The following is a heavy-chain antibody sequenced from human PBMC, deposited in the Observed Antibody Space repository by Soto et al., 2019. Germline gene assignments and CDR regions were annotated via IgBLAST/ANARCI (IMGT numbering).Heavy chain of an antibody. Sequence: RVSCAASRFFFSGSDIQWVLNASGKGLEWVGRIRSRANNYATSFAASVKGRFIFSRDDSKNMAYLQMNTLKTEDTAVYYCSRGQRAAIGDYYYQGMDVWVQGTTVTVS. CDR3: SRGQRAAIGDYYYQGMDV. D-gene: IGHD2-2*02. V-gene: IGHV3-73*01. CDR2: IRSRANNYAT. CDR1: RFFFSGSD. J-gene: IGHJ6*02.